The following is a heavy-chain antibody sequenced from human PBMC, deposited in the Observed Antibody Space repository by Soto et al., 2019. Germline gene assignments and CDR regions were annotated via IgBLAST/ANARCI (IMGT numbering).Heavy chain of an antibody. Sequence: QVQLVQSGAEVKKPGASVKVSCKASGYTFTSYYMHWVRQAPGQGLEWMGIINPSGGSTSYEQKFQGRVTMPRDTSTSTVYMELSSLRSEDTAVYYCARVYPSDTRYGYVGNNWFDPWGQGTLVTVSS. CDR2: INPSGGST. D-gene: IGHD5-18*01. CDR3: ARVYPSDTRYGYVGNNWFDP. J-gene: IGHJ5*02. V-gene: IGHV1-46*03. CDR1: GYTFTSYY.